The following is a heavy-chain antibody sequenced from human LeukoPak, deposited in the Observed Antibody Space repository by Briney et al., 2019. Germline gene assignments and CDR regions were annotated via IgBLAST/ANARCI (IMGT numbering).Heavy chain of an antibody. Sequence: ASVNVSCKVSGYTLTELSMHWVRQAPGKGLEWMGGFDPEDGETIYAEKFQGRVTMTGDTSTDTAYMELSSLRSEDTAVYYCATVGDIVATQQYYFDYWGQGTLVTVSS. CDR1: GYTLTELS. CDR2: FDPEDGET. J-gene: IGHJ4*02. CDR3: ATVGDIVATQQYYFDY. D-gene: IGHD5-12*01. V-gene: IGHV1-24*01.